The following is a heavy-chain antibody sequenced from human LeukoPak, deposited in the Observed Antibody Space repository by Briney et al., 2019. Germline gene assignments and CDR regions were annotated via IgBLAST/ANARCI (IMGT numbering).Heavy chain of an antibody. D-gene: IGHD1-14*01. CDR2: ISSSSSTI. Sequence: PGGSLRLSCAASGFTFSSYAMSWVRQAPGKGLEWVSYISSSSSTIYYADSVKGRFTISRDNAKNSLYLQMNSLRAEDTAVYYCARDKRNPLWYYYYGMDVWGQGTTVTVSS. CDR3: ARDKRNPLWYYYYGMDV. V-gene: IGHV3-48*04. J-gene: IGHJ6*02. CDR1: GFTFSSYA.